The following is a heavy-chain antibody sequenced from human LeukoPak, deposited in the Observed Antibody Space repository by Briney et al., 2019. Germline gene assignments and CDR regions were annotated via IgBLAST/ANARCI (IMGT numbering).Heavy chain of an antibody. J-gene: IGHJ4*02. V-gene: IGHV1-24*01. Sequence: ASVKVSCKASGYTFTSYGISWVRQAPGKGLEWMGGFDPEDGETIYAQKFQGRVTMTEDTSTDTAYMELSSLRSEDTAVYYCATDLNGSGSSFDYWGQGTLVTVSS. CDR3: ATDLNGSGSSFDY. D-gene: IGHD3-10*01. CDR1: GYTFTSYG. CDR2: FDPEDGET.